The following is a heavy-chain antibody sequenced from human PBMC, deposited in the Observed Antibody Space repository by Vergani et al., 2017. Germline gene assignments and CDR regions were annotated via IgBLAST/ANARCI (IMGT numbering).Heavy chain of an antibody. Sequence: QVQLVESGGGVVQPGRSLRLSCAASGFTFSSYGMHWVRQAAGKGLEWVAVISYDGSNKYYADSVKGRFTISRDNSKNTLYLQMNSLRAEDTAVYYCAKGLELSGSPLDYWGQGTLVTVSS. CDR2: ISYDGSNK. D-gene: IGHD1-26*01. V-gene: IGHV3-30*18. CDR3: AKGLELSGSPLDY. J-gene: IGHJ4*02. CDR1: GFTFSSYG.